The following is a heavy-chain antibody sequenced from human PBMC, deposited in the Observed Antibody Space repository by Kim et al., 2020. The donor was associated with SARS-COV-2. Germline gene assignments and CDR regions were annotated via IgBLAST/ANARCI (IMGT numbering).Heavy chain of an antibody. CDR3: GGVVGGSWSPGIFDY. Sequence: ASVKGSFTISRDNAENSQYLQMSSLRAEDTAVYYCGGVVGGSWSPGIFDYWGQGTLVTVSS. D-gene: IGHD6-13*01. J-gene: IGHJ4*02. V-gene: IGHV3-21*01.